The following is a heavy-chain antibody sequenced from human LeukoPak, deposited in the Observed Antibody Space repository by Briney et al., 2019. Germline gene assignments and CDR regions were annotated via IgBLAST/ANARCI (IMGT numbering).Heavy chain of an antibody. V-gene: IGHV3-53*05. J-gene: IGHJ4*02. CDR2: IYSGGST. D-gene: IGHD2-15*01. CDR1: GFTVSSNY. Sequence: GGSLRLSCAASGFTVSSNYMSWVRQAPGKGLEWVSVIYSGGSTYYADSVKGRFTISRDNSKNTLYLQMNSLRAEDTAVYYCARDGDGYCSGGSCPYYFDYWGQGTLVTVSS. CDR3: ARDGDGYCSGGSCPYYFDY.